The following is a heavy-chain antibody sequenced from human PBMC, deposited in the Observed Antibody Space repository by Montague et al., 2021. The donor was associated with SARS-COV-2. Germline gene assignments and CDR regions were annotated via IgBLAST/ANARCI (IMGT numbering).Heavy chain of an antibody. J-gene: IGHJ5*02. D-gene: IGHD6-13*01. CDR3: ARGRSYSSWYGVNWFDP. Sequence: SETLSPTCAVYGGSFSGYYWSWIRQPPGKGLEWIGEINHSGSTNYNSSLKSRVTISVDTSKNQFSLKLSSVTAADTAVYYCARGRSYSSWYGVNWFDPWGQGTLVTVSS. CDR1: GGSFSGYY. CDR2: INHSGST. V-gene: IGHV4-34*01.